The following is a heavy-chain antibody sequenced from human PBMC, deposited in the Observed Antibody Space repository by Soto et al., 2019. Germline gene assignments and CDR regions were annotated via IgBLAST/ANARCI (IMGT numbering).Heavy chain of an antibody. Sequence: ASVKVSCKASGYTFTGYYMHWVRQAPGQGLEWMGWINPNSGGTNYAQKFQGRVTMTRDTSISTAYMELSRLGSDDTAVYYCARDGDGSNWNAHFDYWGQGTLVTVS. CDR3: ARDGDGSNWNAHFDY. CDR1: GYTFTGYY. V-gene: IGHV1-2*02. J-gene: IGHJ4*02. D-gene: IGHD1-1*01. CDR2: INPNSGGT.